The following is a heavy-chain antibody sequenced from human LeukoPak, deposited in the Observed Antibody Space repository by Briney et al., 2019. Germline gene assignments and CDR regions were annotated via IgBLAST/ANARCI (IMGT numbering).Heavy chain of an antibody. D-gene: IGHD3-3*01. J-gene: IGHJ4*02. Sequence: GSLRLSCVASGFTFSNYAMNWVRQAPGKGLEWVSGVSGGGSSTYYADSVKGRFTISRDNSKNTLYLQMNSLRAEDTAVYYCANSYDFWSGLHYFDYWGQGTLVTVSS. CDR2: VSGGGSST. CDR1: GFTFSNYA. V-gene: IGHV3-23*01. CDR3: ANSYDFWSGLHYFDY.